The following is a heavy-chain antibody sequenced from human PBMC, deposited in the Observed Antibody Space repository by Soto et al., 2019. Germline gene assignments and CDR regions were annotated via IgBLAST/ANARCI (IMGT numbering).Heavy chain of an antibody. CDR2: IIPIFGTA. CDR1: GGTFSSYA. D-gene: IGHD3-22*01. V-gene: IGHV1-69*01. Sequence: QVQLVQSGAEVKKPGSSVKVSCKASGGTFSSYAISWVRQAPGQGLEWMGGIIPIFGTANYAQKFQGRVTITAAESTSTAYMELSSLRSEDTAVYYCARVVSNNYYDSSTTTIDIWGQGTMVTVSS. CDR3: ARVVSNNYYDSSTTTIDI. J-gene: IGHJ3*02.